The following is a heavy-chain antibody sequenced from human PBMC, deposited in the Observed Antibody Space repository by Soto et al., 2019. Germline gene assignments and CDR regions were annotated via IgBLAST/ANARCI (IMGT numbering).Heavy chain of an antibody. J-gene: IGHJ4*02. CDR2: ISYDGSNK. D-gene: IGHD3-22*01. CDR1: GFTFSTYA. CDR3: ARDSLHGMAYYDSSGYLDY. V-gene: IGHV3-30-3*01. Sequence: QVLLVESGGGVVQPGRSLRLSCAASGFTFSTYAMHWVRQAPGKVLEWVAVISYDGSNKYYADPVKGRFTISRDNSKNTLYLEMNSLRAEDTAVYYCARDSLHGMAYYDSSGYLDYWGQGTLVTVSS.